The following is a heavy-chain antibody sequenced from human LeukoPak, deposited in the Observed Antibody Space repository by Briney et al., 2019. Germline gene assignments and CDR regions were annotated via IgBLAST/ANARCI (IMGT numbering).Heavy chain of an antibody. Sequence: SQTLSLTCAISGDSVSSNSAAWNWIRQSPSRGLEWLGRTYYRSKWYNDYAVSVKSRITINPDTSKNQFSLQLNSVTPEDTAVYYCARDRGSPPYYYYYYGMDVWGQGTTVTVSS. J-gene: IGHJ6*02. CDR2: TYYRSKWYN. CDR1: GDSVSSNSAA. V-gene: IGHV6-1*01. D-gene: IGHD2-15*01. CDR3: ARDRGSPPYYYYYYGMDV.